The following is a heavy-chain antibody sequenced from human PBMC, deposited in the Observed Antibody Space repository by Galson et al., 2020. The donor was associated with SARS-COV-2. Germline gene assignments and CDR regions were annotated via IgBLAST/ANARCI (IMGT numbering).Heavy chain of an antibody. CDR1: GFTFTSSA. CDR3: AAEGVGSSSLYYYYMDV. V-gene: IGHV1-58*01. Sequence: SVKVSCKASGFTFTSSAVQWVRQARGQRLEWIGWIVVGSGNTNYAQKFQERVTITRDMSTSTAYMELSSLRSEDTAVYYCAAEGVGSSSLYYYYMDVWGKGTTVTVSS. J-gene: IGHJ6*03. CDR2: IVVGSGNT. D-gene: IGHD6-6*01.